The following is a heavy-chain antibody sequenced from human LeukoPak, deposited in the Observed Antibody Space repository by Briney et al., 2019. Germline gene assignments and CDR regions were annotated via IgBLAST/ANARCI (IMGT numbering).Heavy chain of an antibody. Sequence: SETLSLTCTVSGGSISSYYWSWIRQPPGKGLEWIGYMYYSGSTNYNPSLKSRVTISVDTSKNQFSLKLSSVTAADTAVYYCARDQLGFYYFDYWGQGTLVTVSS. CDR3: ARDQLGFYYFDY. V-gene: IGHV4-59*01. CDR1: GGSISSYY. D-gene: IGHD1-1*01. J-gene: IGHJ4*02. CDR2: MYYSGST.